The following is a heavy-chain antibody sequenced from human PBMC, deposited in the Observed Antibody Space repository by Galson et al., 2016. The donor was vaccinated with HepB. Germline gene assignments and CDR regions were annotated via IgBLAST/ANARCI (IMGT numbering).Heavy chain of an antibody. J-gene: IGHJ4*02. V-gene: IGHV4-61*01. CDR2: IYVSGDT. D-gene: IGHD5-12*01. CDR1: GGSVDNGHVY. CDR3: ARDFSRYSGYDSVVRFDY. Sequence: SETLSLTCTVSGGSVDNGHVYWNWLRQPPGKEPEWIGYIYVSGDTSYNASLESRVTISLDTAKNQFSLRLTSLTSADTAVYYCARDFSRYSGYDSVVRFDYWGPGTLVTVSS.